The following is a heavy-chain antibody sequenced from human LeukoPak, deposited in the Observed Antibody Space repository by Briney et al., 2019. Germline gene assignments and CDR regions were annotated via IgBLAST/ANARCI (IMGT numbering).Heavy chain of an antibody. J-gene: IGHJ3*02. CDR3: ARDKAYAFDI. V-gene: IGHV3-30-3*01. CDR2: ISYDGSNK. CDR1: GFTFSSYA. Sequence: GSLRLSCAASGFTFSSYAMHWVRQAPGKGLEWVAVISYDGSNKYYADSVKGRFTISRDNAKNSLYLQMNSLRAEDTAVYYCARDKAYAFDIWGQGTVVTVSS.